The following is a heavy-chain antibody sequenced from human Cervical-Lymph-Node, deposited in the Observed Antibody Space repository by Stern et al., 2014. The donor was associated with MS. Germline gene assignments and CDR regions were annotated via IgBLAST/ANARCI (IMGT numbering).Heavy chain of an antibody. CDR3: ARDVGMDS. D-gene: IGHD6-13*01. CDR1: CVSISTYY. J-gene: IGHJ5*01. V-gene: IGHV4-59*01. Sequence: QLQLQESGPGLVKPSETLSLTCTVSCVSISTYYWSWIRQPPGKGLEWIGYMYHSGSTTYNPSLKSRVTMSVDTSRSQFSLKLSSVTAADTAVYYCARDVGMDSWGQGTLVTVSS. CDR2: MYHSGST.